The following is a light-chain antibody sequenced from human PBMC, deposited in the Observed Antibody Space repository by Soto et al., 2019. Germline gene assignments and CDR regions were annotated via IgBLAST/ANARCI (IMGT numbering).Light chain of an antibody. CDR1: QSVSSN. CDR3: GHSGS. V-gene: IGKV3-15*01. Sequence: EIVMTQSPATLSVSQGERATLSCSARQSVSSNLAWYQQKPGQAPRLLIYAASTRATGLPARFSGSGSAPKFTLTICSRQLEDFAVYDCGHSGSFGLGTKV. CDR2: AAS. J-gene: IGKJ1*01.